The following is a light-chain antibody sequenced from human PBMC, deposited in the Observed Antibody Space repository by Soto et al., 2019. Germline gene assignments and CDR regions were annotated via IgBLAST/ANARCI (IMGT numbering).Light chain of an antibody. V-gene: IGKV3-15*01. Sequence: EIVMTQSPATLSVSPGERASLSCRASQSVSSNLAWYQQKPGQTPRLLIYATSTRATGIPAGFSGSGSGTEFTLTISSLQSEDFAVYYCQHYNNWPLTFGGGTKVEIK. CDR1: QSVSSN. J-gene: IGKJ4*01. CDR3: QHYNNWPLT. CDR2: ATS.